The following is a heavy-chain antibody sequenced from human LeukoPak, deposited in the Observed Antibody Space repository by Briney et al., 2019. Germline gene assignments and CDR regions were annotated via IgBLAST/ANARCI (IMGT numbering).Heavy chain of an antibody. V-gene: IGHV4-34*01. CDR3: ARSPYYYYYYMDV. J-gene: IGHJ6*03. Sequence: SETLSLTCAVYGGSFSGYYWSWIRQPPGKGLEWIGEINHSGSTNYNPSLKSRVTISVDTSKNQFSLKLSSVTAADTAVYYCARSPYYYYYYMDVWGKGTTVTISS. CDR2: INHSGST. CDR1: GGSFSGYY.